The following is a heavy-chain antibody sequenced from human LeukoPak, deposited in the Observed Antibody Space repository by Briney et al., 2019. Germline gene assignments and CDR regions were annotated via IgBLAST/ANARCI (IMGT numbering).Heavy chain of an antibody. CDR3: AKDHTSVVTPIHLFDS. CDR1: GFTFSSYW. D-gene: IGHD2-21*02. V-gene: IGHV3-74*01. CDR2: INSDGSST. Sequence: GGSLRLSCAASGFTFSSYWMHWVRQAPGKGLVWVSRINSDGSSTNYADSVKGRFTISRDNAKNTLYLQMNSLRAEATALYYSAKDHTSVVTPIHLFDSWGQGTLVTVSS. J-gene: IGHJ4*02.